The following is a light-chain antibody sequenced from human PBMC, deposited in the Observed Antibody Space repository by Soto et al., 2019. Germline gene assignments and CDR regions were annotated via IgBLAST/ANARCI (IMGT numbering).Light chain of an antibody. CDR1: QRISDT. Sequence: EIVMTQSPATLSVSPGGRATLSCRASQRISDTLAWYQQKPGQAPRLLIHGASTRAPGFPARFSGSGSGTDFTLTISSLQSEDFAVYYCQQYDNWPWTFGQGTKVEIK. J-gene: IGKJ1*01. CDR3: QQYDNWPWT. CDR2: GAS. V-gene: IGKV3-15*01.